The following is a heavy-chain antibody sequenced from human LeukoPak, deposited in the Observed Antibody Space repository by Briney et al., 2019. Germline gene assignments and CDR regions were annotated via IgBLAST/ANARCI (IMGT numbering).Heavy chain of an antibody. CDR1: GFTFSSYA. V-gene: IGHV3-23*01. D-gene: IGHD2-2*01. J-gene: IGHJ4*02. CDR3: ARGGGPAHFDY. CDR2: ISGSGGST. Sequence: PGGSLRLSCAASGFTFSSYAMSWVRQAPGKGLEWVSAISGSGGSTYYADSVKGRFTISRDNPKNSLYLQMNSLRAEDTAVYYCARGGGPAHFDYWGQGTLVTVSS.